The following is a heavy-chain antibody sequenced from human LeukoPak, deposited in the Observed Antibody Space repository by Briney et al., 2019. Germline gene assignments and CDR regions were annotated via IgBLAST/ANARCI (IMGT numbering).Heavy chain of an antibody. V-gene: IGHV3-23*01. CDR3: AKPAPFSSGWYSFDY. CDR2: ISGSGGST. J-gene: IGHJ4*02. D-gene: IGHD6-19*01. CDR1: GFTFSSYA. Sequence: GGSLRLSCAASGFTFSSYAMSWVRQAPGKGLEWVSAISGSGGSTYYADSVKGRFTISRDNSKNTLYLQMNSLRAEDTAVYYCAKPAPFSSGWYSFDYWAREPWSPSPQ.